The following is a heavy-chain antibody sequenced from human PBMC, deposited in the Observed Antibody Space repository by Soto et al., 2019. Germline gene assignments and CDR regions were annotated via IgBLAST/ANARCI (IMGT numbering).Heavy chain of an antibody. J-gene: IGHJ5*02. CDR1: GFSVSSNY. CDR3: ARPHSAAFAWAAES. D-gene: IGHD1-26*01. V-gene: IGHV3-53*01. Sequence: EVRLVESGGGLIQPGGSLRLSCVVSGFSVSSNYMSWVRQAPGKGLAWVTVVSDVERANYADSVKGRFTVSRDISKRTVFLQMNRLRAEDTAVYYCARPHSAAFAWAAESWGQGNLVIVSS. CDR2: VSDVERA.